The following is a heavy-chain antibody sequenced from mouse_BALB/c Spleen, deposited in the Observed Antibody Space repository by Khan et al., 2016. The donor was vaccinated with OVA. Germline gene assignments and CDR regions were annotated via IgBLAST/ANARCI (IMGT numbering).Heavy chain of an antibody. CDR3: SRSEGYDGWFAY. Sequence: VQLQQPGPELVKPGASVKMSCKASGYTFTAYVMQWVKQKPGQGLEWIGYVYPYNDGTKYNEKFKGKATLTSDKSSSTAYMELSSLTSDDSAVYYWSRSEGYDGWFAYWGQGTLVTVSA. D-gene: IGHD2-3*01. V-gene: IGHV1S136*01. J-gene: IGHJ3*01. CDR1: GYTFTAYV. CDR2: VYPYNDGT.